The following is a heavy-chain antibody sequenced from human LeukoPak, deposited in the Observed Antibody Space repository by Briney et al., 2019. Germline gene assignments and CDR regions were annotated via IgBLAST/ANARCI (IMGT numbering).Heavy chain of an antibody. Sequence: GGSLRLSCAASGFTFSSYGMSWVRQAPGKGLEWVSAISGSGGSTYYADSVKGRFTISRDNSKNTLYLQMNSLRAKDTAVYYCAKVMVRGVIKALFDYWGQGTLVTVSS. J-gene: IGHJ4*02. CDR1: GFTFSSYG. V-gene: IGHV3-23*01. D-gene: IGHD3-10*01. CDR2: ISGSGGST. CDR3: AKVMVRGVIKALFDY.